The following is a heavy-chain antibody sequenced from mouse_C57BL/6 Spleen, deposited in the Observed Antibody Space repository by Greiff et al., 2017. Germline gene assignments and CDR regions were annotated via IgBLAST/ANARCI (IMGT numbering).Heavy chain of an antibody. V-gene: IGHV1-54*01. CDR2: INPGSGGT. Sequence: VQLQESGAELVRPGTSVKVSCKASGYAFTNYLIEWVKQRPGQGLEWIGVINPGSGGTNYNEKFKGKATLTADKSSSTAYMQLSSLTSEDSAVYYCTQGHYGSSLYWYFDVWGTGTTVTVSS. CDR3: TQGHYGSSLYWYFDV. CDR1: GYAFTNYL. J-gene: IGHJ1*03. D-gene: IGHD1-1*01.